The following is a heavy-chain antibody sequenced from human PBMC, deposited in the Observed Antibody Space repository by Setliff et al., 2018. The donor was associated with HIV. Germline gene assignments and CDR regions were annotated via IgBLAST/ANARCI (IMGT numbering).Heavy chain of an antibody. J-gene: IGHJ5*02. V-gene: IGHV3-23*01. CDR3: AKDLLASFGEPYPPTANWFDT. D-gene: IGHD3-10*01. CDR1: RFTFSSYA. CDR2: ISGSGGST. Sequence: GGSLRLSCAASRFTFSSYAMSWVRQAPGKGLEWVSDISGSGGSTYYADSVKGRFTISRDNSKNTLYLQMNSRRGEDTAVYYCAKDLLASFGEPYPPTANWFDTWGQGTLGTVSS.